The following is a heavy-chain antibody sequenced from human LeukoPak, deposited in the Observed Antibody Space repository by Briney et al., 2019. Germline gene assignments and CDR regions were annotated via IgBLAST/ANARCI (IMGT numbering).Heavy chain of an antibody. CDR1: GYTFTSYG. D-gene: IGHD3-22*01. Sequence: ASVKVSCKASGYTFTSYGISWVRQAPGQGLEWTGWISAYNGNTNYAQKLQGRVTMTTDTSTSTAYMELRSLRSDDTAVYYCARDQGDSSGYYNGFDYWGQGTLVTVSS. CDR2: ISAYNGNT. V-gene: IGHV1-18*01. CDR3: ARDQGDSSGYYNGFDY. J-gene: IGHJ4*02.